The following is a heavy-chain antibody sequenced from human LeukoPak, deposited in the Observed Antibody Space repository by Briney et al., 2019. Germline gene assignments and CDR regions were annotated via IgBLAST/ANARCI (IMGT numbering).Heavy chain of an antibody. CDR1: GFSLSSHG. V-gene: IGHV3-48*04. CDR3: ARDNWNYVRWFDP. CDR2: NSSSGSTI. Sequence: GGSLRLSCAASGFSLSSHGMNWVRQAPGKGLEWVSYNSSSGSTIYYADSVKGRFTISRDNAKNSLYLQMNSLRAEDTAVYYCARDNWNYVRWFDPWGQGTLVTVSS. D-gene: IGHD1-7*01. J-gene: IGHJ5*02.